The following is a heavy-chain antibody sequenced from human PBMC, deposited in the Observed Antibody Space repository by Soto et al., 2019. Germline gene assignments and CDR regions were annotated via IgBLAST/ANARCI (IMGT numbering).Heavy chain of an antibody. J-gene: IGHJ4*02. D-gene: IGHD3-16*01. CDR3: ARAWGYYFDY. CDR1: GGSISSYY. CDR2: IYYSGST. Sequence: QVQLQESGPGLVKPSETLSLTCTVSGGSISSYYWSWIRQPPGTGLEWIGYIYYSGSTNYNPSLKRRFTLSVDTSKNQSSLKLSSVTAADTAVYYCARAWGYYFDYWGQGTLVTVSS. V-gene: IGHV4-59*01.